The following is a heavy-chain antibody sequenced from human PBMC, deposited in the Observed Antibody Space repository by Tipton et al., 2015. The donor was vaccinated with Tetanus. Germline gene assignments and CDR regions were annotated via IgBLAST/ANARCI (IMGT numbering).Heavy chain of an antibody. CDR1: GYNFSHYS. J-gene: IGHJ2*01. Sequence: QLVQSGAEVGKPGESLKISCQGSGYNFSHYSIGWVRQLPGRGLEWMGIVDPRDSQATYGPSFHGQVTLSADRSIKVAYLQWGSLKASDTGLYYCARRRSAILSGSYHWYFDIWGRGTLVIVSS. V-gene: IGHV5-51*01. CDR3: ARRRSAILSGSYHWYFDI. D-gene: IGHD3-9*01. CDR2: VDPRDSQA.